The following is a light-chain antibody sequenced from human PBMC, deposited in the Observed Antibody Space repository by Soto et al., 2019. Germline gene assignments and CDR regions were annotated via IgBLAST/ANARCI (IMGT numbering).Light chain of an antibody. CDR1: QSVSSSY. CDR3: QQYGSSPQT. V-gene: IGKV3-20*01. J-gene: IGKJ1*01. Sequence: EIVLMQSPGTLSLSPGERATLSCRASQSVSSSYLAWYQQKPGQAPRLLIDGASSRATGIPDRFSGSGSGTDFTLTISRLEPEDFAVYYCQQYGSSPQTFGQGTKVDIK. CDR2: GAS.